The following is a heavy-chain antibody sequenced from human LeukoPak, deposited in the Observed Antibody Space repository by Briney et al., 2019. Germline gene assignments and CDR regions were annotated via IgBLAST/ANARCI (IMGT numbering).Heavy chain of an antibody. CDR1: GFTFRTYA. J-gene: IGHJ3*02. CDR2: ISVSGAYK. CDR3: AKDHYYSGSGTFFAAFHI. V-gene: IGHV3-23*01. D-gene: IGHD3-10*01. Sequence: SGGSLRLSCAASGFTFRTYAMTCVRQAPGKGLEWVSSISVSGAYKYYADSVKGRFTISREDSKNTLSLQMNSLRAEDTAVYYCAKDHYYSGSGTFFAAFHIWGQGTMVTVSS.